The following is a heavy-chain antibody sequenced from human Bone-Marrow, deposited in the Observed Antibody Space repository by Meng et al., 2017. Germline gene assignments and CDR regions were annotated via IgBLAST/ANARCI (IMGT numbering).Heavy chain of an antibody. CDR3: TRHTMNDYDFWSGYGTPSESFYYYYGMDV. D-gene: IGHD3-3*01. CDR2: IRSKANSYAT. J-gene: IGHJ6*02. V-gene: IGHV3-73*01. Sequence: GESLKISCAASGFTFSGSAMHWVRQASGKGLEWVGRIRSKANSYATAYAASVKGRFTISRDDSKNTAYLQMNSLKTEDTAVYYCTRHTMNDYDFWSGYGTPSESFYYYYGMDVWGQGTTVTVSS. CDR1: GFTFSGSA.